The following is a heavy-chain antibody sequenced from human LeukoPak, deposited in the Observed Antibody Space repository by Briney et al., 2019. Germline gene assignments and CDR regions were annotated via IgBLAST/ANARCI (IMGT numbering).Heavy chain of an antibody. Sequence: ASVKVSCKASGYTFTGYYVHWVRQAPGQGLEWMGWINPNSGGTNYAQKFQGRVTMTRDTSISTAYMELSRLRSDDTAVYYCVREHRVVPAAIYYYYGMDVWGQGTTVTVSS. D-gene: IGHD2-2*01. CDR3: VREHRVVPAAIYYYYGMDV. V-gene: IGHV1-2*02. CDR1: GYTFTGYY. J-gene: IGHJ6*02. CDR2: INPNSGGT.